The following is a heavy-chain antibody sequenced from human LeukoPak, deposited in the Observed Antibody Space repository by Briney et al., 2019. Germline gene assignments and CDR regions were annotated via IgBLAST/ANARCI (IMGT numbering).Heavy chain of an antibody. J-gene: IGHJ3*02. V-gene: IGHV3-48*01. Sequence: GGSLRLSCAASGFTFSSYSMNWVRQAPGKGLEWVSYISSSSNTINYADSVKGRFTISRDNSKNSLYLQMSSLRAEDTAVYYCARDYPRGSHRWGDAFDIWGQGTMVTVSS. CDR1: GFTFSSYS. CDR3: ARDYPRGSHRWGDAFDI. CDR2: ISSSSNTI. D-gene: IGHD1-26*01.